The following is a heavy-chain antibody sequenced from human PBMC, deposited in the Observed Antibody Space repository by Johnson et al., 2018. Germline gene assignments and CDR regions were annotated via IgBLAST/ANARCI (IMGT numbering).Heavy chain of an antibody. CDR3: AREGEGSQAVDI. CDR1: GFTFSSYS. J-gene: IGHJ3*02. V-gene: IGHV3-21*01. D-gene: IGHD3-16*01. CDR2: ISSSSSNI. Sequence: VQLVESGGGLVKPGGSLRLSCAASGFTFSSYSMNWVRQAPGKGLEWVSSISSSSSNIYYADSVKGQFTISRDKAKNSLYLQMNSLRAEDTAVYYCAREGEGSQAVDIWGQGTMVTVSS.